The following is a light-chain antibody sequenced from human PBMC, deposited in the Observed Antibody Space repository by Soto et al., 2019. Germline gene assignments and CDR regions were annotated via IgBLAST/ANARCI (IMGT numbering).Light chain of an antibody. CDR1: SSSIGTNY. CDR3: AAWDDSLSGWV. CDR2: RSN. Sequence: QSVLTQPPAASGTPGQRVTISCSGSSSSIGTNYVYWHQQFPGTAPKLLIYRSNQRPSGVTDRFSGSKSGTSASLAISGLQAEDEADYYCAAWDDSLSGWVFGGGTKLTVL. V-gene: IGLV1-47*01. J-gene: IGLJ3*02.